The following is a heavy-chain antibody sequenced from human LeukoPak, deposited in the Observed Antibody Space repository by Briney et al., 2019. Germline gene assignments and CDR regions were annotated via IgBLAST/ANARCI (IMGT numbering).Heavy chain of an antibody. D-gene: IGHD3-9*01. CDR2: ISGSGGST. CDR1: GFTFSSYA. CDR3: ARYYDILTGETGIDY. Sequence: GGSLRLSCAASGFTFSSYAMSWVRQAPGKGLEWVSAISGSGGSTYYADPVKGRFTISRDNSKSTLYLQMNSLRAEDTAVYYCARYYDILTGETGIDYWGQGTLVTVSS. J-gene: IGHJ4*02. V-gene: IGHV3-23*01.